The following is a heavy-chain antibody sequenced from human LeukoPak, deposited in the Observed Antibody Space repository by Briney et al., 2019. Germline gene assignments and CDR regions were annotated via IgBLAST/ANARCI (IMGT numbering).Heavy chain of an antibody. Sequence: GESLKISCKGSGYTFTSHWIGWVRQMPGKGLEWMGVIYPGDSDTRYSPSFQGQVSISADKSISTAYLQWSSLKASDTAMYYCARHRSSSSPVDYWGQGTPVTVSS. D-gene: IGHD6-6*01. V-gene: IGHV5-51*01. CDR1: GYTFTSHW. CDR3: ARHRSSSSPVDY. J-gene: IGHJ4*02. CDR2: IYPGDSDT.